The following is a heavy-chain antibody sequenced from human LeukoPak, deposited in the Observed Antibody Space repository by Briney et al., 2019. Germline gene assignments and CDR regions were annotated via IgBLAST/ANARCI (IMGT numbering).Heavy chain of an antibody. CDR2: VNPVSGRT. D-gene: IGHD1-26*01. CDR1: GYTFIDYY. V-gene: IGHV1-2*02. J-gene: IGHJ5*02. Sequence: GASVKVSCKTSGYTFIDYYMHWVRQAPGQGLEWMGWVNPVSGRTSIAQKFQDRITLIRDTSITTFYMEVTWLTSDDTAIYYCARADRLDGSPYLIGPWGQGTLVTVSS. CDR3: ARADRLDGSPYLIGP.